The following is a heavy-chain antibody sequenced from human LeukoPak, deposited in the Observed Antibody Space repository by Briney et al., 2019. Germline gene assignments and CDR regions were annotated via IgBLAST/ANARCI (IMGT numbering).Heavy chain of an antibody. Sequence: PSETLSLTCTVSGYSISSGYYWGWIRQPPGKGLEWIGSIYHSGSTYYNPSLKSRVTISVDTSKNQFSLKLSSVTAADTAVYYCARSCGYSSSWYGFPYFYDRARSMDVWGKGTTVTVSS. CDR1: GYSISSGYY. CDR3: ARSCGYSSSWYGFPYFYDRARSMDV. J-gene: IGHJ6*04. CDR2: IYHSGST. V-gene: IGHV4-38-2*02. D-gene: IGHD6-13*01.